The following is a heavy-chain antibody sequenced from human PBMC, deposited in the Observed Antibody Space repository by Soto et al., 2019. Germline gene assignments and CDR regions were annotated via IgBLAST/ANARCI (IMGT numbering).Heavy chain of an antibody. D-gene: IGHD3-10*01. Sequence: GGSLRLSCAASGFTFSSYWMHWVRQAPGKGLVWVSRIKSDGSNINYADSVKGRFTISRDNAKNTLYLQMNSLRAEDTAIYYCARGGFSGSGSFIQGDYWGQGTLVTVS. CDR3: ARGGFSGSGSFIQGDY. CDR2: IKSDGSNI. V-gene: IGHV3-74*01. CDR1: GFTFSSYW. J-gene: IGHJ4*02.